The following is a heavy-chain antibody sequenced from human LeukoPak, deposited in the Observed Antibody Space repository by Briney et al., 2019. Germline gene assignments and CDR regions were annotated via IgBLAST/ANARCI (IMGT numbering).Heavy chain of an antibody. J-gene: IGHJ5*02. CDR2: IYTSGST. V-gene: IGHV4-61*02. CDR3: ARDRYDSSGYSRYWFDP. CDR1: GGSISSGSYY. D-gene: IGHD3-22*01. Sequence: SETLSLTCTVSGGSISSGSYYWSWIRQPAGKGLEWIGRIYTSGSTNYNPSLKSRVTISVDTSKNQFSLKLSSVTAADTAVYYCARDRYDSSGYSRYWFDPWGQGTLVTVSS.